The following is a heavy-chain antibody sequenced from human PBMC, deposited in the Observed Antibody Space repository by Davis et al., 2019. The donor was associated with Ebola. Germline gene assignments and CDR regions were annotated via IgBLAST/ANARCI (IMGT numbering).Heavy chain of an antibody. CDR3: VRQGYYDRSGYADFDY. J-gene: IGHJ4*02. V-gene: IGHV5-51*01. CDR1: GNSFSSHW. CDR2: IYPGDSDT. D-gene: IGHD3-22*01. Sequence: GESLKISCKDSGNSFSSHWIGWVRQMPGKGLEWMGIIYPGDSDTRHSRSFQGRVTISVDKSISTAYVEWSSLEASDTAIYYCVRQGYYDRSGYADFDYWGQGTLVTVSS.